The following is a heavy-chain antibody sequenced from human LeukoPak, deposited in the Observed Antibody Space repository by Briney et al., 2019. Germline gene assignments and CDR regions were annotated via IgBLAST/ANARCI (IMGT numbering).Heavy chain of an antibody. Sequence: GGALGLSFAASGFPFKGHWMSWVREAPGKGLEGVANINQAGSDTYYLDSVEGRFTISSDNAKNSLYLQMNSLRAEDTAVYFCARLPFSGYAYFHYWGQGTLLTVSS. D-gene: IGHD5-12*01. J-gene: IGHJ4*02. CDR1: GFPFKGHW. CDR3: ARLPFSGYAYFHY. CDR2: INQAGSDT. V-gene: IGHV3-7*01.